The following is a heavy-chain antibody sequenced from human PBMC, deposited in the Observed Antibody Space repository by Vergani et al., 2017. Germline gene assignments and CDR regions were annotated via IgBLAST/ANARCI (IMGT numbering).Heavy chain of an antibody. CDR2: IIPILGIA. J-gene: IGHJ5*02. CDR3: VNWNYVVGWFDP. CDR1: GGTFSSYT. D-gene: IGHD1-7*01. Sequence: QVQLVQSGAEVKKPGSSVKVSCKASGGTFSSYTISWVRQAPGQGLEWMGRIIPILGIANYAQKFQGRVTMTRDTSISTAYMELSRLRSDDTAVYYCVNWNYVVGWFDPWGQGTLVTVSS. V-gene: IGHV1-69*02.